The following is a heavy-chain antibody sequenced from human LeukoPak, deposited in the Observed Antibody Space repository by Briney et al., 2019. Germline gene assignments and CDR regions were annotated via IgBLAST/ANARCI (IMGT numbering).Heavy chain of an antibody. CDR3: ARADYSSSPLDY. D-gene: IGHD6-6*01. CDR1: GGSVGRGTYY. CDR2: IYTSGIT. Sequence: SETLSLTCTVSGGSVGRGTYYWYWIRQPAGKGLEWIGRIYTSGITNYHPSLESRVTISIDTSRNQFSLRLTSVTAADTAVYFCARADYSSSPLDYCGQGTLVTVSS. V-gene: IGHV4-61*02. J-gene: IGHJ4*02.